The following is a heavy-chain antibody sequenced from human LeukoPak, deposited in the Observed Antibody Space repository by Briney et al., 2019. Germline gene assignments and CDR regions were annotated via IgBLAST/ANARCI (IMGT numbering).Heavy chain of an antibody. CDR3: ARKGSDYEDAFDI. CDR1: GFTFSCYW. D-gene: IGHD4-17*01. V-gene: IGHV3-74*01. CDR2: INSDGSST. J-gene: IGHJ3*02. Sequence: GGSLRLSCAASGFTFSCYWMHWVRQAPGKGLVWVSRINSDGSSTSYADSVKGRFTISRDNAKNTLYLQMNSLRAEDTAVYYCARKGSDYEDAFDIWGQGTMVTVSS.